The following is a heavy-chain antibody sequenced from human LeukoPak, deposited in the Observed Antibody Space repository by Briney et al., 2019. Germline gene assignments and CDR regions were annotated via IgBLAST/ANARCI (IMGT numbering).Heavy chain of an antibody. D-gene: IGHD3-10*01. CDR2: ISTSGTTI. J-gene: IGHJ4*02. CDR1: GFTFSDYY. V-gene: IGHV3-11*01. CDR3: AREGHTYGSDY. Sequence: AGGSLRLSCAASGFTFSDYYMSWIRQAPGKGLEWVSYISTSGTTIYYADSVKGRFTFSRDNGKNSLYLQMNSLRAEDTGMYYCAREGHTYGSDYWGQGTLVTVSS.